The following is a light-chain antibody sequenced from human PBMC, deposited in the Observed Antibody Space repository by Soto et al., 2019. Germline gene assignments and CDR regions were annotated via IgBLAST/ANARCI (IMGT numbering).Light chain of an antibody. Sequence: EIVLTQSPATLSLSPGERATLSCRASQSVSSYLAWYQQKPGQAPRLLIYDASNRATGIPARFSGSGSGTDFTLTISSLETEDFAVYYCQQRSNWPPLWTFGQGNKVEIK. CDR3: QQRSNWPPLWT. V-gene: IGKV3-11*01. J-gene: IGKJ1*01. CDR2: DAS. CDR1: QSVSSY.